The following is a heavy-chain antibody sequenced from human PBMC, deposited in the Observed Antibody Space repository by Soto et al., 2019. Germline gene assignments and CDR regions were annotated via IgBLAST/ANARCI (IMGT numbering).Heavy chain of an antibody. D-gene: IGHD3-22*01. CDR2: ISSDGGST. J-gene: IGHJ4*02. CDR1: GFTFASYA. V-gene: IGHV3-64*02. Sequence: GGSLRLSCAAYGFTFASYAMHWVRQAPGKGLEYVSAISSDGGSTYYADSVKGRFTISRDNSKNTLYLQMGSLTAEDMAVYYCARARTPSDSSGYYLDYWGQGTLVTVSS. CDR3: ARARTPSDSSGYYLDY.